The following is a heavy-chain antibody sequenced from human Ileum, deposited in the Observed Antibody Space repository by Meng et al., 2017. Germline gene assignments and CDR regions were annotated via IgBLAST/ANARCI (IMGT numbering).Heavy chain of an antibody. CDR2: IHSSGST. J-gene: IGHJ5*02. D-gene: IGHD2-2*01. Sequence: SETLSLTCSVSGGSIGSGSYYWSWIRQSAGKGLEWIGRIHSSGSTNYNPSLESRVTISVDTSKNQISLNLNSVTAADTAAYYCARDGSPCVSTTCSSYFDPWGQETQVTVSS. CDR1: GGSIGSGSYY. CDR3: ARDGSPCVSTTCSSYFDP. V-gene: IGHV4-61*02.